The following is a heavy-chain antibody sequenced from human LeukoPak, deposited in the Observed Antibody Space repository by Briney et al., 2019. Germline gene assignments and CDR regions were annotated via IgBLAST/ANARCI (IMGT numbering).Heavy chain of an antibody. CDR3: ARDPASLSSSSIPFNY. Sequence: SETLSLTCTVSGGSISSYYWSWIRQPPGKGLEWIGYIYYSGSTNYNPSLKSRVTISVDTSKNQFSLKLSSVTAADTAVYYCARDPASLSSSSIPFNYWGQGTVVTVSS. CDR2: IYYSGST. D-gene: IGHD6-6*01. J-gene: IGHJ4*02. CDR1: GGSISSYY. V-gene: IGHV4-59*01.